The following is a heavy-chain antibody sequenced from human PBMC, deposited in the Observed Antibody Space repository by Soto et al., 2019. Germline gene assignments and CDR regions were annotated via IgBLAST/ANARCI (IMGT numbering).Heavy chain of an antibody. CDR1: GYTFTGYY. J-gene: IGHJ4*02. V-gene: IGHV1-2*04. CDR2: INPNSGGT. CDR3: ARDLNSSSWYFDY. D-gene: IGHD6-13*01. Sequence: ASVKVSCKASGYTFTGYYMHWVRQAPGQGLEWMGWINPNSGGTNYAQKFQGWVTMTRDTSISTAYMELSRLRSDDTAVYYCARDLNSSSWYFDYWGQGTLVTVSS.